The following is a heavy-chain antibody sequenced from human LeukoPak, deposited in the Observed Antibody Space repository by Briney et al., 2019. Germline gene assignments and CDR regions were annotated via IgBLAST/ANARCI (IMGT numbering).Heavy chain of an antibody. Sequence: PGGSLRLSCAASGFSLSSFFMNWVRLTPGRELEWVACIGQDGSETFYMDSVRGRFTISRDNTKNSLFLHMNSLRAEDTAVYFCVRYLGHSRHYFESWGQGALVTVSS. CDR2: IGQDGSET. D-gene: IGHD2-15*01. CDR1: GFSLSSFF. V-gene: IGHV3-7*01. J-gene: IGHJ4*02. CDR3: VRYLGHSRHYFES.